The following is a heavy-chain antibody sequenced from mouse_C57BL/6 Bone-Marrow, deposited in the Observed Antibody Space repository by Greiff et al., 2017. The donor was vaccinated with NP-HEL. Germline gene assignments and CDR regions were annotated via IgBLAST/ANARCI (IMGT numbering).Heavy chain of an antibody. J-gene: IGHJ3*01. CDR2: IFPGSGST. CDR3: AQTAQASAWFAY. D-gene: IGHD3-2*02. CDR1: GYTFTSHW. V-gene: IGHV1-56*01. Sequence: VKLQQSGPELVRPGASVKISCKAPGYTFTSHWMQWVRQRPGQGLEWIGEIFPGSGSTYYNEKFKGKATLTVDTSSSTAYMQLSSLTSEDSAVYFCAQTAQASAWFAYWGQGTLVTVSA.